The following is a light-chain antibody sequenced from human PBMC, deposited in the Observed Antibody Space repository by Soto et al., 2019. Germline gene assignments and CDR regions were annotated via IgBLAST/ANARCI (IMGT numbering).Light chain of an antibody. CDR2: DAS. Sequence: DIQMTQSPSTLSASVGDTVTVTCRASQSVSGWLAWYQQKQGEAPNLLTYDASALPRGVPSRFSGSGSGTKFTLTIASLQTDDFATYYCQQYETFSGKFGPGTKVDIK. V-gene: IGKV1-5*01. CDR3: QQYETFSGK. CDR1: QSVSGW. J-gene: IGKJ1*01.